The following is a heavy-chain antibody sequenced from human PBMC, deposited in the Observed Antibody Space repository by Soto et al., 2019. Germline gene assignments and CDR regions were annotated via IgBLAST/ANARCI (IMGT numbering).Heavy chain of an antibody. J-gene: IGHJ5*02. V-gene: IGHV4-61*01. Sequence: PSETLSLTCTVSGDSVRSGIYYWSWIRQPPGKRLELIGFIDYSGSTNHNPSLKSRVTISIDTSKNQFSLKLKSVTAADTAVYYCARVGYHSSDYLSKWFDPWGQGTLVTVSS. CDR2: IDYSGST. CDR3: ARVGYHSSDYLSKWFDP. CDR1: GDSVRSGIYY. D-gene: IGHD3-22*01.